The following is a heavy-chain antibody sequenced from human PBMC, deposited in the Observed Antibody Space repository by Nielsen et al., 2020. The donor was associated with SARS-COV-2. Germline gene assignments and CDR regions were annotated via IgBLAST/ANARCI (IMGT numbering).Heavy chain of an antibody. Sequence: GESLKISCAVSGIRFSGSGIHRARQASGKGLEWIGRIRSKANNYATAYGGSVEGRFTISRDDSKSMAYLQMNRLQAEDTAVYYCSMLTTSGWYWGQGTLVTVSS. CDR1: GIRFSGSG. CDR3: SMLTTSGWY. CDR2: IRSKANNYAT. D-gene: IGHD6-19*01. J-gene: IGHJ4*02. V-gene: IGHV3-73*01.